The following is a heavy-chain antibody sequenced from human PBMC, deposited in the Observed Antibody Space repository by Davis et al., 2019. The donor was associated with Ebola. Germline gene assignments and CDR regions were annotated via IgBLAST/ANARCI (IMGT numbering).Heavy chain of an antibody. CDR2: INSDGSST. CDR1: GFTFSSYW. D-gene: IGHD6-19*01. CDR3: ARDIGYSDGWPDYYYYGMDV. J-gene: IGHJ6*02. V-gene: IGHV3-74*01. Sequence: HTGGSLRLSCAASGFTFSSYWMHWVRQAPGKGLVWVSRINSDGSSTSYADSVKGRFTISRDNSKNTFNLQMNSLTAEDTAVYYCARDIGYSDGWPDYYYYGMDVWGQGTTVTVSS.